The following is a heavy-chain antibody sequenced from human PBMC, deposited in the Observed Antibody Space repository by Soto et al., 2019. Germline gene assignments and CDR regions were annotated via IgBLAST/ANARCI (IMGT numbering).Heavy chain of an antibody. Sequence: PSETLSLSCTVSGGSISSYYWSWIRQPPGKGLEWIGYIYYSGSTNYNPSLKSRVTISVDTSKNQFSLKLSSVTAADTAVYYCARAIIHRYYYYYMDVWGKGTTVTVSS. CDR1: GGSISSYY. CDR2: IYYSGST. CDR3: ARAIIHRYYYYYMDV. J-gene: IGHJ6*03. V-gene: IGHV4-59*01. D-gene: IGHD3-3*01.